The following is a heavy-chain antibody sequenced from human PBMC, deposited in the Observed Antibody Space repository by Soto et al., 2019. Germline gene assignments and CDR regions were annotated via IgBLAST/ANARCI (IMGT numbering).Heavy chain of an antibody. D-gene: IGHD2-15*01. CDR3: ARPDIVVVVAASYDY. V-gene: IGHV3-30-3*01. J-gene: IGHJ4*02. CDR2: ISYDGSNK. Sequence: QVQLVESGGGVVQPGRSLRLSCAASGFTFSSYAMHWVRQAPGKGLEWVAFISYDGSNKYYADSVKGRFTISRDNSKNTLYLQINSLRAEDTDLYYCARPDIVVVVAASYDYWGQGTLVTVSS. CDR1: GFTFSSYA.